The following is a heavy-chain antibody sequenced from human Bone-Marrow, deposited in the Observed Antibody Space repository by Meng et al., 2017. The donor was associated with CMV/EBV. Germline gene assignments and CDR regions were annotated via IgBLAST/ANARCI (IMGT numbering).Heavy chain of an antibody. J-gene: IGHJ4*02. Sequence: SESLSLTCTVSGGSVSSGSYYWSWIRQPTGQGLEWIVYSYYSGSTNYNPSLKSRVTISVDTSKNQFSLKLSSVTAADTAVYYCARVDYDSSGYYEDFDYWGQGTLVTVSS. D-gene: IGHD3-22*01. CDR1: GGSVSSGSYY. CDR3: ARVDYDSSGYYEDFDY. V-gene: IGHV4-61*01. CDR2: SYYSGST.